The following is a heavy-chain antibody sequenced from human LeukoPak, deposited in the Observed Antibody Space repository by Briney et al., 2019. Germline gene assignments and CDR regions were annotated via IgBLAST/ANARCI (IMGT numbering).Heavy chain of an antibody. D-gene: IGHD2-21*02. CDR2: IIPILGIA. CDR1: GGTFSSYA. CDR3: ARETNCGGDCSFDY. V-gene: IGHV1-69*04. J-gene: IGHJ4*02. Sequence: ASVKVSCKASGGTFSSYAISWVRQAPGQGLGWMGRIIPILGIANYAQKFQGRVTITADKSTSTAYMELSSLRSEDTAVYYCARETNCGGDCSFDYWGQGTLVTVSS.